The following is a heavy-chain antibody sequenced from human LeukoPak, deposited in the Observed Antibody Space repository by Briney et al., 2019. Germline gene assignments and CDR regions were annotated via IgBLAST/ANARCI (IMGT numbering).Heavy chain of an antibody. Sequence: GGSLRLSCAASGFTFDDYAMHWVRQAPGKGLEWVSGISWNSGSIGYADSVKGRFTISRDNAKNSLYLQMNSLSAEDTALYYCAKASVVVPPFFDYWGQGTLGTVSS. CDR3: AKASVVVPPFFDY. CDR2: ISWNSGSI. CDR1: GFTFDDYA. D-gene: IGHD2-2*01. V-gene: IGHV3-9*01. J-gene: IGHJ4*02.